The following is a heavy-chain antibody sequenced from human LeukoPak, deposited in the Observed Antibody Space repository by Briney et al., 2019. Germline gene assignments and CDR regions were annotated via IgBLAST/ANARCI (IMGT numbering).Heavy chain of an antibody. CDR3: ARVGAAAGYTIEDVQH. Sequence: SDTLSLTCAIYGGSFSGYYWNWIRQPPGKGLEWIGEINHSGSTNYNPSLKNRVTISVGRSKNQFSLKLSAVTAADTAVYDCARVGAAAGYTIEDVQHWGQGTLVTVSS. V-gene: IGHV4-34*01. CDR2: INHSGST. D-gene: IGHD6-13*01. J-gene: IGHJ1*01. CDR1: GGSFSGYY.